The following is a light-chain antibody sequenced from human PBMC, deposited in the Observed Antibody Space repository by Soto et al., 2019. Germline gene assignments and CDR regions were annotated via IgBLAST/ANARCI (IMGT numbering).Light chain of an antibody. Sequence: QSVLTQPPSVSGTPGQRVTISCCGSSSNIGSNTVHWYQQLPGTAPKLLIHSDNQRPSGVPDRFSGSKSGTSASLAISGLQSDDEADYYCAARDDSLNGPVFGGGTKLTVL. CDR3: AARDDSLNGPV. V-gene: IGLV1-44*01. CDR1: SSNIGSNT. J-gene: IGLJ2*01. CDR2: SDN.